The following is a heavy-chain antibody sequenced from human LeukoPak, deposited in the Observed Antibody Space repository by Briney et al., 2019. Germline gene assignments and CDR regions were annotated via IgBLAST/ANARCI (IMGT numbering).Heavy chain of an antibody. D-gene: IGHD4-17*01. V-gene: IGHV3-48*03. CDR2: ISSSGSTI. CDR1: GFTFSSYE. CDR3: AREKTVTTFDY. J-gene: IGHJ4*02. Sequence: PGGSLRLSCAASGFTFSSYERNWGRQAPGKGLEWISYISSSGSTIFYADSVKGRFTSSRDNAKNSLYLQMNSLRAEDTAVYYCAREKTVTTFDYWGQGTLVTVSS.